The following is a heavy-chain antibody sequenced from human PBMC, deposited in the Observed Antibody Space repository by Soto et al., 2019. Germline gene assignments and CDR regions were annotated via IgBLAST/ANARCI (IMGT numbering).Heavy chain of an antibody. CDR2: IYYSGST. J-gene: IGHJ4*02. Sequence: QVQLQESGPGLVKPSQTLSLTCTVSGGSISSGGYYWSWIRQHPGKGLEWIGYIYYSGSTYYNPSLKSRVTISVDTSKNQFSLKLSSVTAADTAVYYWAQGGDYVWGSYRSPQVDYWGQGTLVTVSS. CDR1: GGSISSGGYY. V-gene: IGHV4-31*03. D-gene: IGHD3-16*02. CDR3: AQGGDYVWGSYRSPQVDY.